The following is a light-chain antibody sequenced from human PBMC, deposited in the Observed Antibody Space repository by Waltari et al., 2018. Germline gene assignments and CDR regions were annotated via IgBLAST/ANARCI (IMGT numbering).Light chain of an antibody. Sequence: QSALTQPASVSGSPGQSITISCTGTSSDVGSYNLVSWYQQHPGKAPKLMIYEVSKRTSGVSTRFSGSKSGNTASLTISGLQAEDEADYYCCSYAGSSTFAVFGGGTQLTVL. CDR2: EVS. J-gene: IGLJ7*01. CDR1: SSDVGSYNL. CDR3: CSYAGSSTFAV. V-gene: IGLV2-23*02.